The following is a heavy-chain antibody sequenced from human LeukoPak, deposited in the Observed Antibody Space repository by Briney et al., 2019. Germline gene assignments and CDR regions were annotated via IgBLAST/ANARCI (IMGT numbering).Heavy chain of an antibody. Sequence: GGSLRLSCAASGFTFSSYWMHWVRQAPGKGLVWVSRINSDGSSTRYADSVKGRFTISRDNAKNTLYLQMNRLRAEDTAVYYCAREGNGDDAEYFQHWGQGTLVTVSS. V-gene: IGHV3-74*01. CDR3: AREGNGDDAEYFQH. J-gene: IGHJ1*01. CDR1: GFTFSSYW. D-gene: IGHD4-17*01. CDR2: INSDGSST.